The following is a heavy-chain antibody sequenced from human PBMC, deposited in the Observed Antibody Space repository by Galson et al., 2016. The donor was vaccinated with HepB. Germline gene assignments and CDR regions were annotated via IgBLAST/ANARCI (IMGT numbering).Heavy chain of an antibody. D-gene: IGHD6-6*01. CDR3: AREDSSSVLFFDY. Sequence: SETLSLTCIVSGDSINTYYWSWIRQPPGKGLEWIGEINHSGSTNYNPSLKSRVTISVDTSKNQFSLKLNSVTAADTAVYYCAREDSSSVLFFDYWGQGTLVTVSS. CDR2: INHSGST. CDR1: GDSINTYY. J-gene: IGHJ4*02. V-gene: IGHV4-34*01.